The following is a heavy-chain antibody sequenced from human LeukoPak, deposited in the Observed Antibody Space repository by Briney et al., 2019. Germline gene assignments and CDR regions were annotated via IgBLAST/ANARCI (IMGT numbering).Heavy chain of an antibody. CDR3: ARGIVGATTGD. D-gene: IGHD1-26*01. CDR2: IYHSGST. J-gene: IGHJ4*02. Sequence: SETLSLTCTVSGGSISSDYWSWIRQPPGKGLEWIGYIYHSGSTNYNPSLKSRVTISIDTSNNLFSLKLDSVTAADTAVYYCARGIVGATTGDWGQGTLVTVSS. V-gene: IGHV4-59*08. CDR1: GGSISSDY.